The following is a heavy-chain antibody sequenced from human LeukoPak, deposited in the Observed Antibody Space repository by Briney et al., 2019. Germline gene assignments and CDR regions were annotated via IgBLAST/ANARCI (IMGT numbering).Heavy chain of an antibody. CDR3: ARVLCTGGSCYSFFDY. Sequence: ASVKVSFKASGYTFTSYYMHWVRQAPGQGLEWVGIINPSGGSSNYAQRFQGRVTMTRDTSTSTVYMELSSLKSEDTVVYYCARVLCTGGSCYSFFDYWGQGTLVTVSS. D-gene: IGHD2-15*01. CDR2: INPSGGSS. J-gene: IGHJ4*02. CDR1: GYTFTSYY. V-gene: IGHV1-46*01.